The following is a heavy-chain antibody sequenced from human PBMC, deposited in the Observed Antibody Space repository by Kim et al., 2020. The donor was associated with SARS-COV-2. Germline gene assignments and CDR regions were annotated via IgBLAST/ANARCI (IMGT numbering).Heavy chain of an antibody. J-gene: IGHJ4*02. Sequence: GGSLRLSCAASGFTFITYAMSWVRQAPGKGLEWVSGISDSGVGTYYADSVRGRFTISRDNSKNTLYLQMNSLRDEDTAVYYCAKHSNFYGSGSNDFDYWGQGTLVTVSS. D-gene: IGHD3-10*01. CDR3: AKHSNFYGSGSNDFDY. CDR2: ISDSGVGT. V-gene: IGHV3-23*01. CDR1: GFTFITYA.